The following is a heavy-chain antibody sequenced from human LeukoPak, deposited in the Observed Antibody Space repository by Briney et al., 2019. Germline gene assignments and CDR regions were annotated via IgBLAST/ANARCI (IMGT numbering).Heavy chain of an antibody. Sequence: ASVKVSCKVSGYSLTELSMHWVRQAPGKGLEWMGGFDPEDGETIYAQKFQGKVTMTEDISTDTAYMELSSLRSEDTAVYYCAAYYYDSSGYYPPFDYWGQGTLVTVSS. CDR1: GYSLTELS. D-gene: IGHD3-22*01. CDR2: FDPEDGET. CDR3: AAYYYDSSGYYPPFDY. J-gene: IGHJ4*02. V-gene: IGHV1-24*01.